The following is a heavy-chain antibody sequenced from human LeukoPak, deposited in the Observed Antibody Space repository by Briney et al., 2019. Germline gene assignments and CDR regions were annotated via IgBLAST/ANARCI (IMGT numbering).Heavy chain of an antibody. CDR2: ISSSSSYI. Sequence: GGSLRLSCAASGFTFSSYSMTWVRQAPGKGLEWVSSISSSSSYIYYADSVKGRFTISRDNAKNSLYLQMNSLRAEDTAVYYCARDAKLEVGATTSDYWGQGTLVTVSS. CDR3: ARDAKLEVGATTSDY. J-gene: IGHJ4*02. D-gene: IGHD1-26*01. CDR1: GFTFSSYS. V-gene: IGHV3-21*01.